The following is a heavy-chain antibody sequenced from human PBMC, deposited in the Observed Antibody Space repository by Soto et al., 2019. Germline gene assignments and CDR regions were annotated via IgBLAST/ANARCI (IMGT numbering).Heavy chain of an antibody. V-gene: IGHV1-8*01. Sequence: QVQLVQSGAEVKKPGASVKVSCKASGYTFTSYDINWVRQATGQGLEWMGWMNPNSGNTGYAQKFQGRVTMTRNTAINKGYMEQSSPRSDDTAVDYWAGGGYCGCYWYDYWGQRALVTVSS. CDR3: AGGGYCGCYWYDY. J-gene: IGHJ4*02. CDR1: GYTFTSYD. D-gene: IGHD2-21*02. CDR2: MNPNSGNT.